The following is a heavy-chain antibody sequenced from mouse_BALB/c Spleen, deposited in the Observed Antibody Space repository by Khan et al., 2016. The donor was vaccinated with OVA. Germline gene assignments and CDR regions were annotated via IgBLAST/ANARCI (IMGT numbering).Heavy chain of an antibody. J-gene: IGHJ4*01. CDR2: IWGGGTT. V-gene: IGHV2-6-5*01. CDR3: AKLLWYHYYAMDY. Sequence: QVQLKESGPGLVAPSQSLSITCTVSGFSLTDYGVGWIRQPPGKGLEWLGVIWGGGTTHYNSALKSRLSISKDNSKSQVFLKMNSMQTDDTAMYYCAKLLWYHYYAMDYWGQGTSVTVSS. CDR1: GFSLTDYG. D-gene: IGHD2-1*01.